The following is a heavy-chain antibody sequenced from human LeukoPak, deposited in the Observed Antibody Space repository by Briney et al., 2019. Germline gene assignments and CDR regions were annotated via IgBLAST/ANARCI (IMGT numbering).Heavy chain of an antibody. CDR2: IMPLFGTA. J-gene: IGHJ5*02. CDR1: GGTFNNSA. CDR3: ARDVHGDYGSGWFDP. Sequence: SVKVSCKTSGGTFNNSAISWVRQAPGQGLEWLGGIMPLFGTAGYAQKFQGRVTITKDESTRTVYLELTSLPSDDTAVYYCARDVHGDYGSGWFDPWGQGTLVSVSS. V-gene: IGHV1-69*05. D-gene: IGHD4-17*01.